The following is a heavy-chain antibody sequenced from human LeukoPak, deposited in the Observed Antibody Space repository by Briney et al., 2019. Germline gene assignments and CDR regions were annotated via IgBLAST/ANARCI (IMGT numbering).Heavy chain of an antibody. CDR2: ISAYNGNT. CDR1: GYTFTSYG. V-gene: IGHV1-18*01. D-gene: IGHD6-6*01. Sequence: GASVKVSCKASGYTFTSYGISWVRQAPGQGLEWMGWISAYNGNTNYAQKLQGRVTMTADTSTSTAYMELRSLRSDDTAVYYCARGSSIAARPPAFDIWGQGTMVTVSS. CDR3: ARGSSIAARPPAFDI. J-gene: IGHJ3*02.